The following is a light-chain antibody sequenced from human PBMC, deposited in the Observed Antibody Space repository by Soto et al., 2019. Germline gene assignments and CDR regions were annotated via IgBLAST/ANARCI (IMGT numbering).Light chain of an antibody. Sequence: EIVLTQSPGTLSLSPGDRATLSCRASQSVSTSFLAWYQQTPGQAPSLLIYGTSSRATGIPDRFSGSGSGTAFTLTIRRLEPEDFSVYYCHQFVSSLTFGQGTTVEIK. J-gene: IGKJ1*01. V-gene: IGKV3-20*01. CDR2: GTS. CDR3: HQFVSSLT. CDR1: QSVSTSF.